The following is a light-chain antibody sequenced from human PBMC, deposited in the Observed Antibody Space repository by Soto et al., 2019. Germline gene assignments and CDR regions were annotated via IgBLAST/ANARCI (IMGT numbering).Light chain of an antibody. V-gene: IGKV3-15*01. CDR1: QSISSK. Sequence: IVMTQSPATLSVSPGEKATLSCRASQSISSKLAWYQQKPGQAPRLLIYDASTRATGIPARFSGSGSWTDFTLTISSLQSEDFAVYYCQQYYNWPPWTFGQGTKVDIK. J-gene: IGKJ1*01. CDR2: DAS. CDR3: QQYYNWPPWT.